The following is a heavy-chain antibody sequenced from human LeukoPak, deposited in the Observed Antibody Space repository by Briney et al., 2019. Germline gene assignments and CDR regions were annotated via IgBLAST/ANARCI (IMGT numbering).Heavy chain of an antibody. D-gene: IGHD2-15*01. V-gene: IGHV1-69*04. J-gene: IGHJ6*02. CDR2: IIPILGIA. Sequence: GASVKVSCKAPGGTFSSYAISWVRQAPGQGLEWMGRIIPILGIANYAQKFQGRVTITADKSTSTAYMELSSLRSEDTAVYYCARDMVVAATAYYYGMDVWGQGTTVTVSS. CDR1: GGTFSSYA. CDR3: ARDMVVAATAYYYGMDV.